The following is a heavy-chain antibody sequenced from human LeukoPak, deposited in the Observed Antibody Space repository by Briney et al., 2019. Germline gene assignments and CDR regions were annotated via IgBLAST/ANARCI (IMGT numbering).Heavy chain of an antibody. CDR1: GYTFTGYY. J-gene: IGHJ3*02. CDR2: INPNSGGT. V-gene: IGHV1-2*04. Sequence: ASVKVSCKASGYTFTGYYMHWVRQTPGQGLEWMGWINPNSGGTNYAQKFQGWVTMTRDTSISTAYMELSRLRSDDTAVYYCARGMVVVPEGAFDIWGQGTMVTVSS. CDR3: ARGMVVVPEGAFDI. D-gene: IGHD2-2*01.